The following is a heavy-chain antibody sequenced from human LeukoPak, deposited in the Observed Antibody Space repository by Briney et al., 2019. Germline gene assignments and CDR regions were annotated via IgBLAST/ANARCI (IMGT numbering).Heavy chain of an antibody. V-gene: IGHV3-48*01. CDR1: GFTFSTFH. CDR2: INYHSQPT. J-gene: IGHJ6*02. D-gene: IGHD6-19*01. Sequence: GGSLRLSCTASGFTFSTFHMHWVRQAPGKGLEWVSYINYHSQPTYYADSVKGRFTISRDNAKSSLYLQLNDLRAEDTAVYYCAGTVAGTVHYYYGMDVWGQGTTVTVSS. CDR3: AGTVAGTVHYYYGMDV.